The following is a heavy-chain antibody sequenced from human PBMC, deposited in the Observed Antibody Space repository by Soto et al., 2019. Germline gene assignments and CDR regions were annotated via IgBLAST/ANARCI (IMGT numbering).Heavy chain of an antibody. V-gene: IGHV2-5*02. CDR2: IYWDDSK. J-gene: IGHJ4*02. CDR1: GFSLTTDRVG. CDR3: AHAYGGRSLY. Sequence: QITLKESGPTLVKPTQTLTLTCTFSGFSLTTDRVGVGWIRQPPGEALEWLAVIYWDDSKTYRPSLESRLTVTKDTSKTQAALTMPNMDSLDTATYYCAHAYGGRSLYWGQGTLVTVSS. D-gene: IGHD1-26*01.